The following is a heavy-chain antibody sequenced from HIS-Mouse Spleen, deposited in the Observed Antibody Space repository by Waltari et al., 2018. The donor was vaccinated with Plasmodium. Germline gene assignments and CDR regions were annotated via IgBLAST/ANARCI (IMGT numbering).Heavy chain of an antibody. D-gene: IGHD6-13*01. V-gene: IGHV3-7*01. CDR3: ASSWYWYFDL. CDR1: GFPFSRYW. J-gene: IGHJ2*01. Sequence: EVQLVESGGGLVQPGGSLRLSCAASGFPFSRYWMSWVRQAPGKGLEGVANIKQDGSEKYYVDSVKGRFTISRDNAKNSLYLQMNSLRAEDTAVYYCASSWYWYFDLWGRGTLVTVSS. CDR2: IKQDGSEK.